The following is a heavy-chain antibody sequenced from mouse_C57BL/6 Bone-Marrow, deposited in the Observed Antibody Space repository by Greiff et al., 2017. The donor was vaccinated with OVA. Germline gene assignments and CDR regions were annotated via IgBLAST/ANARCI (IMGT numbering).Heavy chain of an antibody. Sequence: QVQLQQPGAELVRPGSSVKLSCKASGYTFTSYWMHWLKQRPLQGLEWIGNIDPSDSETHYNQKFKDKATLTVDKSSSPAYMQLSSLTSEDSAVYYCARLPLSYAMDYWGQGTSVTVSS. CDR3: ARLPLSYAMDY. CDR2: IDPSDSET. V-gene: IGHV1-52*01. D-gene: IGHD6-1*01. CDR1: GYTFTSYW. J-gene: IGHJ4*01.